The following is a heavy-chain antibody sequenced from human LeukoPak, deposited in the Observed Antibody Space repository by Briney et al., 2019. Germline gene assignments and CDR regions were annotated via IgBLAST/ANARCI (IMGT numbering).Heavy chain of an antibody. CDR1: GYSISSGYH. Sequence: SETLSLTCTVSGYSISSGYHWGWIRQPPGKGLEWIGSIYYSGSTYYNPSLKSRVTISVDTSKNQFSLKLSSVTAEDTAVYYCAGVYGDYGAGYFDYWGQGTLVTVSS. CDR2: IYYSGST. V-gene: IGHV4-38-2*02. CDR3: AGVYGDYGAGYFDY. D-gene: IGHD4-17*01. J-gene: IGHJ4*02.